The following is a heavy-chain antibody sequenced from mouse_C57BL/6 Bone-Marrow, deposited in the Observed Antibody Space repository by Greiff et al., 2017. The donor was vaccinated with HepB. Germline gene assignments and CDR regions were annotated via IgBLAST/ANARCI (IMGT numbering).Heavy chain of an antibody. CDR2: ILPGSGST. J-gene: IGHJ1*03. D-gene: IGHD1-1*01. Sequence: VQLQQSGAELMKPGASVKLSCKATGYTFTGYWIEWVKQRPGHGLEWIGEILPGSGSTNYNEKLKGKATFTADTSSNTAYMQLSSLTTEDSAIYYCARRTNYYGSSHWYFDVWGTGTTVTVSS. CDR1: GYTFTGYW. V-gene: IGHV1-9*01. CDR3: ARRTNYYGSSHWYFDV.